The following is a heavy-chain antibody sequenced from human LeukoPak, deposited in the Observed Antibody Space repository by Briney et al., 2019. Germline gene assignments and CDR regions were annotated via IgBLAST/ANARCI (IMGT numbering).Heavy chain of an antibody. J-gene: IGHJ4*02. V-gene: IGHV1-18*01. CDR1: GYTFTSYG. CDR3: ARVMYNWNYFIHFDY. CDR2: ISAYNGNT. Sequence: SVSVSCKASGYTFTSYGISWVRRAPGRGLEWMGWISAYNGNTNYAQKCQGSAGQATDTSTSTAYMKLRSLRSDDTAVYYCARVMYNWNYFIHFDYWVQGTLATVPS. D-gene: IGHD1-7*01.